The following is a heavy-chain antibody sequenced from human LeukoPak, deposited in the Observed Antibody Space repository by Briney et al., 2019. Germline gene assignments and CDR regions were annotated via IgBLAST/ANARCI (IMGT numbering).Heavy chain of an antibody. J-gene: IGHJ4*02. Sequence: PSETLSLTCAVSGGSISSSNWWSWVRQPPGKGLEWIGEIYHSGSTNYNPSLKSRVTISVDKSKNQFSLKLSSVTAADTAVYYCAREKDFSLWDAAVDYWGQGTLVTVSS. CDR3: AREKDFSLWDAAVDY. CDR1: GGSISSSNW. D-gene: IGHD3-3*01. V-gene: IGHV4-4*02. CDR2: IYHSGST.